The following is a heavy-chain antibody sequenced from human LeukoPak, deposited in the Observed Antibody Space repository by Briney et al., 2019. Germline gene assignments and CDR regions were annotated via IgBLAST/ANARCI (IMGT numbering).Heavy chain of an antibody. D-gene: IGHD3/OR15-3a*01. CDR1: GYSISSGYY. V-gene: IGHV4-38-2*02. Sequence: SETLSLTCTVSGYSISSGYYWGWIRQPPGKRLEWIGSIYHSGRTFYNPSLKSQVSISIDTSKNQFSLRLTSVTAADTAVYYRARQTGSGLFILPGGQGTLVTVSS. CDR2: IYHSGRT. CDR3: ARQTGSGLFILP. J-gene: IGHJ4*02.